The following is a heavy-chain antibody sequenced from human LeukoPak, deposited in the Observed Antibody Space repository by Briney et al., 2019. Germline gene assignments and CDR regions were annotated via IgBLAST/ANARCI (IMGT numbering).Heavy chain of an antibody. V-gene: IGHV3-33*01. Sequence: GRSLRLSCAASGFIFSNYGMFWVRQAPGKGLEWVAVIWYDGSKKYYVDSVKGRFTISREDSENTLYLQMNSLRAEDTAVYYCARDLCSTTSCLDYWGQGTLVTVSS. J-gene: IGHJ4*02. D-gene: IGHD2-2*01. CDR3: ARDLCSTTSCLDY. CDR1: GFIFSNYG. CDR2: IWYDGSKK.